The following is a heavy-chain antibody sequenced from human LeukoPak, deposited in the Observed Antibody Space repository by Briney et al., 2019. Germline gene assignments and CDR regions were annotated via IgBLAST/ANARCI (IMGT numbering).Heavy chain of an antibody. J-gene: IGHJ5*02. V-gene: IGHV4-61*02. Sequence: ASETLSLTCTVSGDSISSGSYYWSWIRQPAGEGLEWIGRIYSSGRTHYSPSLKSRVAISVDTSKNRFSLRLSSVTAADTAVYYCARRNYGSGATGLSWWFDPWGQGTLVTVSS. CDR2: IYSSGRT. CDR3: ARRNYGSGATGLSWWFDP. CDR1: GDSISSGSYY. D-gene: IGHD3-10*01.